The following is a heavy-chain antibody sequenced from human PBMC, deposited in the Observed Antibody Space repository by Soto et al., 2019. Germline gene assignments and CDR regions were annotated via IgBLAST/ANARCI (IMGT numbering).Heavy chain of an antibody. J-gene: IGHJ4*02. CDR3: ASPAGADHTFDY. Sequence: QLQLQESGPGLVKPSETLSLTCAVSGGSITSSSYYWGWIRQAPGRGLEWIGTIDYRGSTYYNQSLESRVRISADTSKNQLSLNLRSVTAADTAVYYCASPAGADHTFDYWGQGILVTVSS. CDR2: IDYRGST. V-gene: IGHV4-39*01. CDR1: GGSITSSSYY.